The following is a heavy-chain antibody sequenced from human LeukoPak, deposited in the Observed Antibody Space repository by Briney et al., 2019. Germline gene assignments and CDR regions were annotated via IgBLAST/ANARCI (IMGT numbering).Heavy chain of an antibody. D-gene: IGHD3-16*02. Sequence: GGSLRLSCAASGFTFSSYSMNWVRQAPGKGLEWVSSISSSSCYIYYADSVQGRFTISRDNAKNSLYLQMNSLRAEDTAVYYCASEGGLSDYWGQGTLVTVSS. CDR1: GFTFSSYS. V-gene: IGHV3-21*01. J-gene: IGHJ4*02. CDR2: ISSSSCYI. CDR3: ASEGGLSDY.